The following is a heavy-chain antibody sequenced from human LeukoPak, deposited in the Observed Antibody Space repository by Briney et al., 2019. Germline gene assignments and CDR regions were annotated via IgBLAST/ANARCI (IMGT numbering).Heavy chain of an antibody. D-gene: IGHD3-22*01. V-gene: IGHV2-5*02. CDR2: LYWDDAK. CDR3: AHRAYYYDSGGSMGNHWFDP. CDR1: GFSLGTSGVG. J-gene: IGHJ5*02. Sequence: DPTLAKPTQPLTLTCTFSGFSLGTSGVGVGWIRQPPGKALEWLAHLYWDDAKHYSPSLKSRLTVTKDTSKNPVVLTMTNMDPVDTATYYCAHRAYYYDSGGSMGNHWFDPWGQGTLVTVSS.